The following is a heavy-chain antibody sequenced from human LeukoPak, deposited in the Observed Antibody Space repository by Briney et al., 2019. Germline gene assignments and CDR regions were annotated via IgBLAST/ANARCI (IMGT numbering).Heavy chain of an antibody. Sequence: GESLKISCKASGYSFTSYWIGWVRQMPGKGLEWMGIVYPGDSDTRNSPSFQGQVTISADKSISTAYLQWSSLKASDTAIYYCAISTSGSYSYDYWGQGTLVTVSS. CDR2: VYPGDSDT. D-gene: IGHD1-26*01. CDR3: AISTSGSYSYDY. J-gene: IGHJ4*02. V-gene: IGHV5-51*01. CDR1: GYSFTSYW.